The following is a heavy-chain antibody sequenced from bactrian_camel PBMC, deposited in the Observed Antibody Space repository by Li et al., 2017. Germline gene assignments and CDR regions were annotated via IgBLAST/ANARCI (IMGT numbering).Heavy chain of an antibody. CDR1: GASYCL. V-gene: IGHV3S54*01. Sequence: HVQLVESGGGSVQAGGSLGLSCVSSGASYCLGWFRQAPGKEREEVATAYSGGVDAVYHDSVKGRFAISQDMAKNTHYLQMNSLKPEDTAVYYCAADRVEYRYWGQGTQVTVS. CDR2: AYSGGVDA. J-gene: IGHJ4*01. CDR3: AADRVEYRY.